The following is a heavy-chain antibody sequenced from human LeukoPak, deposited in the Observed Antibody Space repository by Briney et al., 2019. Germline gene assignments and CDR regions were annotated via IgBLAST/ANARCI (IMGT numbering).Heavy chain of an antibody. CDR2: IKQDGSEK. J-gene: IGHJ4*02. Sequence: GGSLRLPCAASGFTFSSYWMSWVRQAPGKGLEWVANIKQDGSEKYYVDSVKGRFTISRDNAKNSLYLQMNSLRAEDTAVYYCARLLYDRSGYYYFDYWGQGTLVTVSS. V-gene: IGHV3-7*01. CDR1: GFTFSSYW. D-gene: IGHD3-22*01. CDR3: ARLLYDRSGYYYFDY.